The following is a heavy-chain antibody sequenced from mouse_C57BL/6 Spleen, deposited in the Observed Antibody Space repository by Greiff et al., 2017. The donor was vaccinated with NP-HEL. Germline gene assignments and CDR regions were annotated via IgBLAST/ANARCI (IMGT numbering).Heavy chain of an antibody. CDR1: GYTFTDYN. J-gene: IGHJ3*01. D-gene: IGHD2-3*01. CDR3: ARYGGYYLFAY. CDR2: INPNNGGT. Sequence: VQLKQSGPELVKPGASVKIPCKASGYTFTDYNMDWVKQSHGKSLEWIGDINPNNGGTIYNQKFKGKATLTVDKSSSTAYMELRSLTSEDTAVYYCARYGGYYLFAYWGQGTLVTVSA. V-gene: IGHV1-18*01.